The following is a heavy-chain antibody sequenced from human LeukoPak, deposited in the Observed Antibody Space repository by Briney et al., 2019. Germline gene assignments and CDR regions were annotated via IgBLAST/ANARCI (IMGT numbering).Heavy chain of an antibody. CDR2: IIPILGIA. D-gene: IGHD3-22*01. Sequence: ASVKVSCKASGGTFSSYAISWVRQAPGQGLEWMGRIIPILGIANYAQKFQGRVTITADKSTSTDYMELSSLRSEDTAVYYCARSYYYDSSGSLNWSDPWGQGTLVTVSS. J-gene: IGHJ5*02. CDR3: ARSYYYDSSGSLNWSDP. V-gene: IGHV1-69*04. CDR1: GGTFSSYA.